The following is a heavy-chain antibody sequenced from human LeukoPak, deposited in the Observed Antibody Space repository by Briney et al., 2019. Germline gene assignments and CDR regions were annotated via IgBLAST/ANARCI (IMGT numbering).Heavy chain of an antibody. CDR1: GGSISSSSYY. Sequence: SETLSLTCTVSGGSISSSSYYWGWIRQPPGKGLEWIGSIYYSGSTYYNPSLKSRVTISVDTSKNQFSLKLSSVTAADTAVYYCARHPRALYYFDYWGQGTLVTVSS. J-gene: IGHJ4*02. CDR3: ARHPRALYYFDY. V-gene: IGHV4-39*01. CDR2: IYYSGST.